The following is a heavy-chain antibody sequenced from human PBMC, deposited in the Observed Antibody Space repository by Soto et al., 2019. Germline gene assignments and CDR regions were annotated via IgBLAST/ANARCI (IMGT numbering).Heavy chain of an antibody. CDR1: GFSLSPSGVG. V-gene: IGHV2-5*02. D-gene: IGHD6-13*01. Sequence: QITLKESGPPLAKPTQTLTLTCTFSGFSLSPSGVGVGWIRQPPGKALEWLALIYWDDDKRNSPSLKSRLTITKDTSKYQVVLTMTNMDPVDTATYYCAHRPAGYSSSWYPLFDYWGQGTLVTVSS. CDR2: IYWDDDK. J-gene: IGHJ4*02. CDR3: AHRPAGYSSSWYPLFDY.